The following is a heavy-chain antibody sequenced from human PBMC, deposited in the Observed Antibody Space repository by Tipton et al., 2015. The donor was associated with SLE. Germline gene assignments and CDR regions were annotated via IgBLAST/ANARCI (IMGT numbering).Heavy chain of an antibody. CDR3: ARFGRSAAMDWFDR. V-gene: IGHV4-39*07. J-gene: IGHJ5*02. CDR1: SGSVSSSSDY. CDR2: TYFSGRRT. Sequence: TLSLTCTVSSGSVSSSSDYWGWIRQPPGKGLEWIANTYFSGRRTYYNPSLNSRVTISDDTSKNQFSLTLSSVTAADTAIYYCARFGRSAAMDWFDRWGQGTLVTVSS. D-gene: IGHD2-2*01.